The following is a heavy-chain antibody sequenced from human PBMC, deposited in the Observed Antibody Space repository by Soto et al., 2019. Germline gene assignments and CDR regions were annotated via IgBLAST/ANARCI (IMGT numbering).Heavy chain of an antibody. CDR2: IYYSGST. J-gene: IGHJ4*02. CDR3: ARGDYGDDFSRPDY. D-gene: IGHD4-17*01. CDR1: GGSISSGDYY. V-gene: IGHV4-30-4*01. Sequence: SETLSLTCTVSGGSISSGDYYWSWIRQPPGKGLEWIGYIYYSGSTYYNPSLKSRVTISVDTSKNQFSLKLSSVTAADTAVYYCARGDYGDDFSRPDYWGQGTLVTVSS.